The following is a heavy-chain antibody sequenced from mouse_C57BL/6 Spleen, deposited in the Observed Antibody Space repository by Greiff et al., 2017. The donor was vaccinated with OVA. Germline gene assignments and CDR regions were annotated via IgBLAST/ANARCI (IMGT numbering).Heavy chain of an antibody. CDR1: GYTFTSYW. V-gene: IGHV1-59*01. Sequence: QVQLQQPGAELVRPGTSVKLSCKASGYTFTSYWMHWVKQRPGQGLEWIGVIDPSDSYTNYNQKFKGKATLTVDTSSSTAYMRLSSLTSEDSAVYYSARGVYNCAKAMDYWGQGTSVTVSS. CDR2: IDPSDSYT. CDR3: ARGVYNCAKAMDY. D-gene: IGHD1-1*01. J-gene: IGHJ4*01.